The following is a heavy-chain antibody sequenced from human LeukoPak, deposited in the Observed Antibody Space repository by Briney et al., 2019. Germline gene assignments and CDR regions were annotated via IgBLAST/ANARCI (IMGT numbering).Heavy chain of an antibody. D-gene: IGHD3-22*01. Sequence: GGSLRLSCAASGFTFSDYYMSWIRQAPGKGLEWVSYISSSSTYTNYADSVKGRFTISRDDAKNSLYLQMNSLRAADTAVYYCARMHYYDSSGYSFDYWGQGTLVTVSS. CDR2: ISSSSTYT. V-gene: IGHV3-11*03. J-gene: IGHJ4*02. CDR3: ARMHYYDSSGYSFDY. CDR1: GFTFSDYY.